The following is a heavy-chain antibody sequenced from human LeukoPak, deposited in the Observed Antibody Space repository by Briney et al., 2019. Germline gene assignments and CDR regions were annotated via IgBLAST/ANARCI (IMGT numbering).Heavy chain of an antibody. V-gene: IGHV3-53*04. J-gene: IGHJ6*02. CDR3: ARASGFCSSTSCYAGNYYFYGMDV. D-gene: IGHD2-2*01. CDR1: GFTVSSNY. CDR2: IYSGGST. Sequence: GRSLRLSCAASGFTVSSNYMSWVRQAPGKGLEWGSVIYSGGSTYYSDSVKGRFTISRHNSKNTLYLQMNSLRAEDTAVYYCARASGFCSSTSCYAGNYYFYGMDVWGQGTAVTVSS.